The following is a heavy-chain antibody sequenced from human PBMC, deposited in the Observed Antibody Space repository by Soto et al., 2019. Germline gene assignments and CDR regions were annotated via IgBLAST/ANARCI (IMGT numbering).Heavy chain of an antibody. CDR2: IYYSGST. CDR3: ARVSFMVRGADYYYGMDV. D-gene: IGHD3-10*01. CDR1: GGSISSYY. J-gene: IGHJ6*02. Sequence: QVQLQESGPGLVKPSETLSLTCTVSGGSISSYYWSWIRQPPGKGLEWIGYIYYSGSTNYNPSLQSLVTISVDTSKNQFSLKLSSVTAADTAVYYCARVSFMVRGADYYYGMDVWGQGTTVTVSS. V-gene: IGHV4-59*01.